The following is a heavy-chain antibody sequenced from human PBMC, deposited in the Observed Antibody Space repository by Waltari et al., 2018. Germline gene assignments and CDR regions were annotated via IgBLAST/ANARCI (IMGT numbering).Heavy chain of an antibody. Sequence: QAPGKGLEWVAVIWYDGSNKYYADFVKGRFTISRDNSKSTLYLQMNSLRAEDTAVYYCARETGSSSEAYWGQGTLVIVSS. CDR3: ARETGSSSEAY. CDR2: IWYDGSNK. J-gene: IGHJ4*02. V-gene: IGHV3-33*01. D-gene: IGHD6-6*01.